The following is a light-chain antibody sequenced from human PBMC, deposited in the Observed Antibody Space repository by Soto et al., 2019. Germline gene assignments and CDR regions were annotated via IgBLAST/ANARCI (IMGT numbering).Light chain of an antibody. CDR1: QSVGSN. V-gene: IGKV3-15*01. J-gene: IGKJ2*01. Sequence: EIVLTHSPATLSVSPGERATLSCRASQSVGSNLAWYQQRPGQPPRLLIYDASTRATDIPARFSGGGSGTEFTPPISSLESGGFGILFWQQYNNWPETFGQGTKLQIK. CDR3: QQYNNWPET. CDR2: DAS.